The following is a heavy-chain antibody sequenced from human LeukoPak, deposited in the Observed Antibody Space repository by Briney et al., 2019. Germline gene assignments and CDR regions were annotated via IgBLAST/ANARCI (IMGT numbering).Heavy chain of an antibody. Sequence: GGSLRLSCAASGFTFSSYGMHWVRQAPGKGLEWVAVISYDGSNKYYADSVKGRFTISRDNSKNTLYLRMNSLRAEDTAVYYCARNPPGWLQADYWGQGTLVTVSS. CDR3: ARNPPGWLQADY. D-gene: IGHD5-24*01. CDR1: GFTFSSYG. V-gene: IGHV3-30*03. CDR2: ISYDGSNK. J-gene: IGHJ4*02.